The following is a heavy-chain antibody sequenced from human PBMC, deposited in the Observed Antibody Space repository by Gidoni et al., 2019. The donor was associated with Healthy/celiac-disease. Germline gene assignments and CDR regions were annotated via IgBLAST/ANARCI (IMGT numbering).Heavy chain of an antibody. D-gene: IGHD6-6*01. CDR3: ASTSIAARPPGGFDP. CDR1: GFTFSSYA. J-gene: IGHJ5*02. CDR2: ISYDGSNK. V-gene: IGHV3-30-3*01. Sequence: QLQLVESGGGVVQPGRSLRLSCAASGFTFSSYAMHWVRQAPGKGLEWVAVISYDGSNKYYADSVKGRFTISRDNSKNTLYLQMNSLRAEDTAVYYCASTSIAARPPGGFDPWGQGTLVTVSS.